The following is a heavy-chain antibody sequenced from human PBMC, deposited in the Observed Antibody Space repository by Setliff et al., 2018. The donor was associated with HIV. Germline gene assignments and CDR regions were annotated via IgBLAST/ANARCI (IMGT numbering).Heavy chain of an antibody. D-gene: IGHD3-3*01. CDR1: GGSFSGYY. CDR3: ARGTAYYNFWSGYSQDYYYYMDV. V-gene: IGHV4-34*01. CDR2: INHSGST. J-gene: IGHJ6*03. Sequence: PSETLSLTCAVYGGSFSGYYWSWIRQSPGKGLEWIGEINHSGSTKYNPSLKSRVTIPVDTSKNQFSLQLSSVTAADTAVYYCARGTAYYNFWSGYSQDYYYYMDVWGKGTTVTVSS.